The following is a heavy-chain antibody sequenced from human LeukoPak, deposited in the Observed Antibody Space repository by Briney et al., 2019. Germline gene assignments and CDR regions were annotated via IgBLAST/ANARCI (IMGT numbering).Heavy chain of an antibody. CDR2: IIPIFGTA. CDR1: GGTFISYA. D-gene: IGHD5-12*01. J-gene: IGHJ4*02. Sequence: SVKVSFKASGGTFISYAISWVRQAPGQGLEWMGGIIPIFGTANYAQKFQGRVTITADKSTSTAYMELSSLRSEDTAVYYCARDGGYGGLIVYWGQGTLVTVSS. V-gene: IGHV1-69*06. CDR3: ARDGGYGGLIVY.